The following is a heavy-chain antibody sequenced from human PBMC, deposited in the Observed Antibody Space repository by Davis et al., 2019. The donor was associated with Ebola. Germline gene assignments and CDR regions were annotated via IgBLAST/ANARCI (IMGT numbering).Heavy chain of an antibody. CDR2: IKQDGSEK. CDR3: SGNWTRAAAFAI. Sequence: GESLKISCAASGFAFRSYWMSWVRQAPGKGLEWLANIKQDGSEKYYVDSVKGRFTISRDNARTSLYLQMNSLRAEDTAVYYCSGNWTRAAAFAIWGQGTAVPVSS. J-gene: IGHJ3*02. D-gene: IGHD1-1*01. CDR1: GFAFRSYW. V-gene: IGHV3-7*03.